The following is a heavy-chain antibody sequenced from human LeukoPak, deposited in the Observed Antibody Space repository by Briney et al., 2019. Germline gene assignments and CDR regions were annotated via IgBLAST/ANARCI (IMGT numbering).Heavy chain of an antibody. V-gene: IGHV3-30-3*01. CDR2: ISYDGSNK. D-gene: IGHD2-15*01. CDR1: GFTFSSYA. CDR3: ARDDCSGGSCYLVRGMVV. J-gene: IGHJ6*02. Sequence: PGGSLRLSCAASGFTFSSYAMHWVRQAPGKGLEWVAVISYDGSNKYYADSVKGRFTISRDNSKNTLYLQMYSLRAEDTAVYYCARDDCSGGSCYLVRGMVVWGQGTTVTVSS.